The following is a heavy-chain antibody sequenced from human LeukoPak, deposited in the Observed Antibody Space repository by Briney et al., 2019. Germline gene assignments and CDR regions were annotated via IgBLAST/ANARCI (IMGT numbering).Heavy chain of an antibody. CDR1: GFTVSNNY. J-gene: IGHJ3*02. Sequence: GGSLRLSCAVSGFTVSNNYMNWVRQAPGKGLEWVSVIYSGGTTYYGGSVKGRFTISRDNSNNTLYLQMNSLRADDTAVYYCANRISAALDIWGQGTMVTVS. CDR2: IYSGGTT. CDR3: ANRISAALDI. D-gene: IGHD3-3*02. V-gene: IGHV3-53*01.